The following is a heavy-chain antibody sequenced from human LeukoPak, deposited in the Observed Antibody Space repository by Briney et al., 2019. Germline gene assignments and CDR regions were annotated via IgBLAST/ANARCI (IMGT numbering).Heavy chain of an antibody. D-gene: IGHD3-10*01. CDR3: ARSSSGTYHY. Sequence: GVSVKVSCKTSGYNFASYTMHWLRQAPGQSPEWMGSINGDNGNTKYSEKFQGRVTFTRDTSASSAYMELSRLRSEDTAVYYCARSSSGTYHYWGQGTLVTVSS. J-gene: IGHJ4*02. CDR1: GYNFASYT. CDR2: INGDNGNT. V-gene: IGHV1-3*01.